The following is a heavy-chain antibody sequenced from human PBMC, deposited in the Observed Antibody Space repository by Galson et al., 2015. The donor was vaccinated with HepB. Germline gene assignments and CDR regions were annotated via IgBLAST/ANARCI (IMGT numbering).Heavy chain of an antibody. CDR2: IWYDGTNK. J-gene: IGHJ3*02. Sequence: SLRLSCAASGFTFSSYGMHWVRQTPGKGLEWVAVIWYDGTNKYHADSVKGRFTISRDNSKNTLYLQMNSLRAGDTAVYYCARTSSGDGRSAYDIWGQGTMVTVSS. CDR1: GFTFSSYG. D-gene: IGHD3-10*01. V-gene: IGHV3-33*01. CDR3: ARTSSGDGRSAYDI.